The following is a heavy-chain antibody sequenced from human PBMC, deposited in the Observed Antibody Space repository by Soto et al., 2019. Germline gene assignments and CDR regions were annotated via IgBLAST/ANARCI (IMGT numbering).Heavy chain of an antibody. CDR1: GAAVSAAAYY. CDR3: VGALRHNAIVYPWFDP. D-gene: IGHD5-18*01. J-gene: IGHJ5*02. V-gene: IGHV4-31*03. CDR2: IYGSGYT. Sequence: PSETPSLTCTVSGAAVSAAAYYWGWVRQRPGKGLEWIGYIYGSGYTYYNTSLTSRLTISLDRSNNQFCLDLPSVTAADTAVYYCVGALRHNAIVYPWFDPWGQGTLVTVSS.